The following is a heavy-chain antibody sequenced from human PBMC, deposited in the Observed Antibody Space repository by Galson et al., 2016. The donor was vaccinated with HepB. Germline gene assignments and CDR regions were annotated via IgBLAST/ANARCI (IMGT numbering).Heavy chain of an antibody. V-gene: IGHV4-39*01. CDR3: ASVRWPWVHWFDP. J-gene: IGHJ5*02. D-gene: IGHD5-24*01. CDR2: IFHSGST. Sequence: LSLTCTVSNGSVIGSSSSYYWVWIRQSPGKGLEWIGSIFHSGSTHYKASLRNRVTISADTSKNQFSLRLTSVTAADTAMYYCASVRWPWVHWFDPWGQGILVTVSS. CDR1: NGSVIGSSSSYY.